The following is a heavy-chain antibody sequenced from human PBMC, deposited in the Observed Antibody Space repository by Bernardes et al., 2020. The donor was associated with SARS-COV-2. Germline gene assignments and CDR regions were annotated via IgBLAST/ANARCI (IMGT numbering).Heavy chain of an antibody. CDR1: GFTFSSYW. D-gene: IGHD3-10*01. CDR3: ARSAFISGRGYYIDY. J-gene: IGHJ4*02. V-gene: IGHV3-74*01. Sequence: GGSLRLSCAASGFTFSSYWMHWVRQVPGEGLVWVSRINPDGSTTDYADSVRGRFTISRDNAKNTLFLQMNGLRAEDTSLYYCARSAFISGRGYYIDYWLQGTLVTVSS. CDR2: INPDGSTT.